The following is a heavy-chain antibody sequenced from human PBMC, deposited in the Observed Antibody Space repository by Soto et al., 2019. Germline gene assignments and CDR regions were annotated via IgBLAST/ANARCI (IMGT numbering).Heavy chain of an antibody. V-gene: IGHV4-39*01. CDR2: IYFSGIT. Sequence: PSETLSLTCSVSNGSVSSPLSYWGWIRQPPGKRPEWIGVIYFSGITSYNPSLKSRVTISVDTSNNQFSLELSSVTAADTAVYYCVRPIHLEGTFDIWGQGKMVTVS. CDR3: VRPIHLEGTFDI. D-gene: IGHD5-18*01. CDR1: NGSVSSPLSY. J-gene: IGHJ3*02.